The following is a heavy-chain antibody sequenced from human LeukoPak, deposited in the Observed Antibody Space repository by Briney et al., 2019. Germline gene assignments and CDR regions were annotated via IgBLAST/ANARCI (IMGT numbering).Heavy chain of an antibody. CDR2: ISYDGSNK. CDR3: ARGILTGAFDI. J-gene: IGHJ3*02. V-gene: IGHV3-30*01. Sequence: GGSLRLSCAASGFTFSSYAMHWVRQAPGKGLEWVAVISYDGSNKYYADSVKGRFTISRDNSKNTLYLQMNSLRAEDTAVYYCARGILTGAFDIWGQGTMVTVSS. CDR1: GFTFSSYA.